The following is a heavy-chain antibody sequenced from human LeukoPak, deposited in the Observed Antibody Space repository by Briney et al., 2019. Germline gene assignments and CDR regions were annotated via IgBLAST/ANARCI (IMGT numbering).Heavy chain of an antibody. CDR3: ALYYYDSSGYYTNFDY. V-gene: IGHV1-69*02. J-gene: IGHJ4*02. CDR2: IIPILGIA. D-gene: IGHD3-22*01. Sequence: SVKVSCKASGYTFTSYYMHWVRQAPGQGLEWMGRIIPILGIANYAQKFQGRVTITADKSTSTAYMELSSLRSEDTAVYYCALYYYDSSGYYTNFDYWGQGTLVTVSS. CDR1: GYTFTSYY.